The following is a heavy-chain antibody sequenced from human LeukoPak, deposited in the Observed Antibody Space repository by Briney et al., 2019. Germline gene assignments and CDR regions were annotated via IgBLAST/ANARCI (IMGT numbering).Heavy chain of an antibody. D-gene: IGHD5-18*01. J-gene: IGHJ4*02. V-gene: IGHV3-48*02. Sequence: GGSLRLSCAASGFAFSSYSMNWVRQAPGKGLEWVSYTSSASTTVYYADSVKGRFTISRDNAKNSLYLQMNSLRDEDTAVYFCARGPEYTYGYSFDYWGQGTLVTVSS. CDR3: ARGPEYTYGYSFDY. CDR1: GFAFSSYS. CDR2: TSSASTTV.